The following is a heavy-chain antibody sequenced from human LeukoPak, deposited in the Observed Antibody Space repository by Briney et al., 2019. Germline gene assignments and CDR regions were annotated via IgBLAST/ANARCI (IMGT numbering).Heavy chain of an antibody. V-gene: IGHV3-33*01. D-gene: IGHD2-15*01. CDR2: IWYDGSNK. CDR3: ARSCSGGSCYYYGMDV. CDR1: GFTFSSYG. Sequence: GGSLRLSCAASGFTFSSYGMHWVRQAPGKGLEWVAVIWYDGSNKYYADSVKGRFTISRGNSKNTLYLQMNSLRAEDTAVYYCARSCSGGSCYYYGMDVWGKGTTVTVSS. J-gene: IGHJ6*04.